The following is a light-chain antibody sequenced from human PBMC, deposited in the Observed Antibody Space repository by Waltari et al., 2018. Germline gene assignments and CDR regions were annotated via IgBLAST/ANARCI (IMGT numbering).Light chain of an antibody. CDR2: GAS. Sequence: EIVMTQSPATLSVSPGERATLSCRASQSVSSDLAWYQQKPGQAPRLLFYGASTRATGIPARFSGSGSGTDFTLSISSLQSEDVAVYYCHQYYGAPLSFGGGTKVEIK. V-gene: IGKV3-15*01. CDR1: QSVSSD. J-gene: IGKJ4*02. CDR3: HQYYGAPLS.